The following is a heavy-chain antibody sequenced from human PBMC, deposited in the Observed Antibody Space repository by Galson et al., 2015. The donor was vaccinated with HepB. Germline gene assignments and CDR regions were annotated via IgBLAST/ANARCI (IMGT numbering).Heavy chain of an antibody. V-gene: IGHV3-72*01. CDR1: GFTFSDHY. J-gene: IGHJ6*02. CDR2: TKNKANSYTT. D-gene: IGHD4-17*01. CDR3: AIERRDYGDYAYYYYGVDV. Sequence: SLRLSCAASGFTFSDHYMDWVRQAPGKGLEWVGRTKNKANSYTTKYAASVKGRFTISRDDSKNSLYLQMNSLKSEDTAVYYCAIERRDYGDYAYYYYGVDVWGQGTTVTASS.